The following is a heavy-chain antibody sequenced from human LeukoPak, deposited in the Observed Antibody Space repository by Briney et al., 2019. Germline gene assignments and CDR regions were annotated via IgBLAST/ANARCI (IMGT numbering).Heavy chain of an antibody. D-gene: IGHD6-13*01. Sequence: GRSLRLSCAASGFTFSSYAMHWVRQAPGKGLEWVAVISYDGSNKYYADFVKGRFTISRDNSKNTLYLQMNSLRAEDTAVYYCARVAAAGTFTYYYYYGMDVWGQGTTVTVSS. CDR2: ISYDGSNK. CDR1: GFTFSSYA. J-gene: IGHJ6*02. V-gene: IGHV3-30*04. CDR3: ARVAAAGTFTYYYYYGMDV.